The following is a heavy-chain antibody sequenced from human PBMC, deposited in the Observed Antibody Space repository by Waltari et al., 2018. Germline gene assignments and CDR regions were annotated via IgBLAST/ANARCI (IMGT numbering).Heavy chain of an antibody. CDR1: CCPLRRRSYP. CDR3: ARRGDWLPLDAFDI. D-gene: IGHD2-15*01. V-gene: IGHV4-39*02. J-gene: IGHJ3*02. CDR2: IYPSGDT. Sequence: EVQESGPGLGKSLGTLSLNCAVPCCPLRRRSYPLVWLRPPPGKELEWVGSIYPSGDTYYHASLESRVRVSVDRSSNHFSMTLSSVTAADTAVYYCARRGDWLPLDAFDIWGQGTVVTVSS.